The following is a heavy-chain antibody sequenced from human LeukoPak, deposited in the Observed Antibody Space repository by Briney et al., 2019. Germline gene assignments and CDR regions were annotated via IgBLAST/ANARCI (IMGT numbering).Heavy chain of an antibody. CDR2: ISAYNGNT. J-gene: IGHJ4*02. D-gene: IGHD4-11*01. CDR3: ATGGALTVYFDY. V-gene: IGHV1-18*01. Sequence: GASVKVSCKASGYTFTSYGISWVRQAPGQGLEWMGWISAYNGNTNYAQKLQGRVTMTEDTSTDTAYMELRSLRSDDTAVYLCATGGALTVYFDYWGQGTPVTVSS. CDR1: GYTFTSYG.